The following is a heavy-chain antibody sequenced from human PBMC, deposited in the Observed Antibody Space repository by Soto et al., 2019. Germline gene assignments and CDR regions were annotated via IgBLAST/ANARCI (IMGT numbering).Heavy chain of an antibody. CDR3: ARDTSGSYLTPSFDY. D-gene: IGHD1-26*01. Sequence: QVPLVESGGGVVQPGRSLRLSCAASGFTLSSYAMHWVRQAPGKGLEWVAVISYDGSNKYYADSVKGRFTISRDNSKNTLYLQMTSLRAEDTAVYYCARDTSGSYLTPSFDYWGQGTLVTVSS. CDR1: GFTLSSYA. V-gene: IGHV3-30-3*01. J-gene: IGHJ4*02. CDR2: ISYDGSNK.